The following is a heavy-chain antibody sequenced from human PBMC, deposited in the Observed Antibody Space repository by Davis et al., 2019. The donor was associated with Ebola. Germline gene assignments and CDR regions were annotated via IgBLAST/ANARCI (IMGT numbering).Heavy chain of an antibody. J-gene: IGHJ6*02. V-gene: IGHV6-1*01. Sequence: HSQTLSLTCAISGDSVSTAGWNWIRQSPSRGLEWLGRTYYNSKWYNDYAASVRSRIAVNPDTSKNQFSLLLNSVTPEDMAIYYCARGWFRSGMDVWGQGTTITVSS. CDR3: ARGWFRSGMDV. CDR1: GDSVSTAG. CDR2: TYYNSKWYN. D-gene: IGHD6-19*01.